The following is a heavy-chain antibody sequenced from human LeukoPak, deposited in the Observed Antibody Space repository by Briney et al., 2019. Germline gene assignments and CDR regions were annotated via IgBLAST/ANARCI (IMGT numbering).Heavy chain of an antibody. CDR3: AIRAHVVSTGAFDI. Sequence: ASVKVSCKASGGTFSSYASSWVQQAPGQGLEWMGRIIPILGIANYAQKFQGRVTITADKPTSTAYMELSSLRSEDTAVYYCAIRAHVVSTGAFDIWGQGTMVTVSS. J-gene: IGHJ3*02. CDR1: GGTFSSYA. V-gene: IGHV1-69*04. D-gene: IGHD3-22*01. CDR2: IIPILGIA.